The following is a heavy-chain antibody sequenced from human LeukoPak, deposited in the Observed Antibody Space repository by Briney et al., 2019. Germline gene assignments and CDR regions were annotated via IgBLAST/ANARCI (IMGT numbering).Heavy chain of an antibody. CDR2: IYPGDSDT. D-gene: IGHD6-13*01. CDR1: GYSFTSYW. V-gene: IGHV5-51*01. J-gene: IGHJ4*02. CDR3: ARTTAARTRIFDS. Sequence: GESLKISRKGSGYSFTSYWIGWVRQMPGKGLEWMGIIYPGDSDTRYSPSFQGQVTISADKSISTAYLQWNSLKASDTAMYFCARTTAARTRIFDSWGQGTLVTVSS.